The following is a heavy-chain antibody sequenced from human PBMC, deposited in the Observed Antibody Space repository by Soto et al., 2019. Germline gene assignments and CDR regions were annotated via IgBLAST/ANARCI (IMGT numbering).Heavy chain of an antibody. V-gene: IGHV3-48*02. Sequence: PYSTSSGNWLATAPGKGLEWVSYISSGSKTIYYADSVKGRFTVSRDNAKNSHFLQMNSLRDDDTAVYYCAREDILGARSCDYRGRGTRVNVSA. J-gene: IGHJ4*02. CDR1: PYSTSS. CDR3: AREDILGARSCDY. CDR2: ISSGSKTI. D-gene: IGHD1-26*01.